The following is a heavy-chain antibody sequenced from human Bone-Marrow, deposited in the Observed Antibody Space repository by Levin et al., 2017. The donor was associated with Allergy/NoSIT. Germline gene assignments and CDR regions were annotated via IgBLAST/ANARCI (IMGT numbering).Heavy chain of an antibody. CDR1: GFTFRTHD. Sequence: GGSLRLSCAASGFTFRTHDMHWVRQGTGKGLEWVSTIGTAGDTYYPDSVRGRFTIFRENAKNSLYFQMNGLSAGDTAVYYCARYNYEYNALDSWGEGAMVTVSS. D-gene: IGHD5-18*01. V-gene: IGHV3-13*01. J-gene: IGHJ3*02. CDR2: IGTAGDT. CDR3: ARYNYEYNALDS.